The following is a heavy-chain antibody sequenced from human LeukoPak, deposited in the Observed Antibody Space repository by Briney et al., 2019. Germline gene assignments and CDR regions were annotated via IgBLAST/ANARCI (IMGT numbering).Heavy chain of an antibody. CDR3: AKDKGRLAVAGQLYDY. Sequence: GGSLRLSCAASRFTFSSYAMSWVRQAPGKGLDWVSPISGRGGSTYYADSVKGRFTISRDNSKNTLYLQKNSLRAEDTAVYYCAKDKGRLAVAGQLYDYWGQGTLVTVSS. CDR2: ISGRGGST. CDR1: RFTFSSYA. J-gene: IGHJ4*02. V-gene: IGHV3-23*01. D-gene: IGHD6-19*01.